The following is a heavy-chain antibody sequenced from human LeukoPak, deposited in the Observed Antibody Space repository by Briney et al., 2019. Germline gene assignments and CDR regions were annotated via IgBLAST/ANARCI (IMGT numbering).Heavy chain of an antibody. CDR3: ARGDMDSVVVPAAIGWFDP. CDR2: ISSSSSYI. Sequence: GGSLRLSCAASGFTFSSYSMNWVRQAPGKGLEWVSSISSSSSYIYYADSVKGRFTISRDNAKNSLYLQMNSLRAEDTAVYYCARGDMDSVVVPAAIGWFDPWGQGTLVTVSS. D-gene: IGHD2-2*02. J-gene: IGHJ5*02. V-gene: IGHV3-21*01. CDR1: GFTFSSYS.